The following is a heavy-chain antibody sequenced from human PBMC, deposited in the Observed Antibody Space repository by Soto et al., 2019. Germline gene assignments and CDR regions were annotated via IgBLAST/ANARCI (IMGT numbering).Heavy chain of an antibody. V-gene: IGHV1-69*02. CDR3: ASGGGVILSV. D-gene: IGHD3-10*01. CDR1: GGTFSSYT. CDR2: IIPILNIG. Sequence: QVQLVQSGAEVKKPGSSVKVSCKASGGTFSSYTISWVRQAPGQGLEWMGRIIPILNIGNYAQKFQGRVTLTADKSTSTAYMELSSLSSEDTAVYYCASGGGVILSVWGQGTTVTVSS. J-gene: IGHJ6*02.